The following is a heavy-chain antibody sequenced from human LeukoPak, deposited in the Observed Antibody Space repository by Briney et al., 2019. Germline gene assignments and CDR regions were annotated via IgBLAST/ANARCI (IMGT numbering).Heavy chain of an antibody. CDR2: IYYSGSI. CDR3: ASRKLGNDY. V-gene: IGHV4-59*01. D-gene: IGHD7-27*01. J-gene: IGHJ4*02. CDR1: GGSISGYY. Sequence: SETLSFTCTVSGGSISGYYWSWIRQPPGKTLEWIGEIYYSGSIKYNPSLQSRVTISLDTSKNQFSLKLSSVTAADTAVYYCASRKLGNDYWGQGTLVTVSS.